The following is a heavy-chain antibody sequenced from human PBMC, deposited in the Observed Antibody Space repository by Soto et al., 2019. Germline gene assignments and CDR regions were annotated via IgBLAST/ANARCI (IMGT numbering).Heavy chain of an antibody. CDR1: GFTFSSYP. CDR2: LSGSGGST. Sequence: EVQLLESGGGLVQPGGSLRLSCAASGFTFSSYPMSLFRQAPGKGLEGVSALSGSGGSTYYADSVKGRFTISRDNSKNTLYLQMNSMRAEDTAVYYCAKETLHPYSFDYWGQGTLVTVSS. V-gene: IGHV3-23*01. CDR3: AKETLHPYSFDY. J-gene: IGHJ4*02.